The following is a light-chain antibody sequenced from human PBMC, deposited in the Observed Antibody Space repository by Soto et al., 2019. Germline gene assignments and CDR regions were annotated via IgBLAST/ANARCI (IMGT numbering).Light chain of an antibody. V-gene: IGKV3-15*01. CDR1: QSVYIN. J-gene: IGKJ4*01. CDR2: GAS. Sequence: EVLMTQSPATLSVSPGERVTLSCRASQSVYINLAWYQQKPGQSTRLLIYGASTRDTGLPARFSGSGSGTEFTLTIRSLQPEYFAFYYFQQYNSWPRTLVGGTKVEIK. CDR3: QQYNSWPRT.